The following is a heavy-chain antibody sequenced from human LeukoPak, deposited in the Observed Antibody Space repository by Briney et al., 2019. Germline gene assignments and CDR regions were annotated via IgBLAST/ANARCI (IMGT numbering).Heavy chain of an antibody. V-gene: IGHV3-23*01. CDR1: GFTFSSYA. J-gene: IGHJ5*02. D-gene: IGHD2-8*01. CDR3: GGYATSGWFDP. Sequence: PGGSLRLSCAASGFTFSSYAMSWVRQAPGKGLEWVSAISGSGGSTYYADSVKGRSTISRDNSKNTLYLQMNSLRAEGTAVYYCGGYATSGWFDPWGQGTLVTVSS. CDR2: ISGSGGST.